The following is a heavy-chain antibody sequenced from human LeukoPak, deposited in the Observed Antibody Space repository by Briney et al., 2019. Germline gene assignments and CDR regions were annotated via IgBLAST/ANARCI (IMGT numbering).Heavy chain of an antibody. Sequence: PGGSLRLSCVASGFTFGTYAMHWVRQAPGKGLEWVALISYHGSNKYYADSVKGRFTISRDNSKNTLDLQMDSLRAEDTAVYYCARDQTKYCDYWGQGTLVTVSS. CDR3: ARDQTKYCDY. V-gene: IGHV3-30-3*01. J-gene: IGHJ4*02. CDR1: GFTFGTYA. CDR2: ISYHGSNK.